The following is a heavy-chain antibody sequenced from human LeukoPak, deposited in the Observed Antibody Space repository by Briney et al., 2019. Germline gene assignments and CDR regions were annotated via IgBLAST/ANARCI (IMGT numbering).Heavy chain of an antibody. CDR1: GFNIRNSW. J-gene: IGHJ4*02. V-gene: IGHV3-7*01. CDR2: IKQDGSEK. CDR3: ARDDVGAPDY. Sequence: GGSLRLSCAASGFNIRNSWMSWVRQAPGKGLEWVANIKQDGSEKYYVDSVKGRFTISRDNAKNSLYLQMNSLRAEDTAVYYCARDDVGAPDYWGQGTLVTVSS. D-gene: IGHD1-26*01.